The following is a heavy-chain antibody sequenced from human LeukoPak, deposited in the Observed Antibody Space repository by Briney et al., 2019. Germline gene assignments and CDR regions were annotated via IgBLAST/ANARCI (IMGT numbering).Heavy chain of an antibody. J-gene: IGHJ4*02. CDR3: AIPTHYGSGSSNDY. D-gene: IGHD3-10*01. V-gene: IGHV3-11*01. CDR2: ISSSDSTI. Sequence: GGSLRLSCAASGFTFSDYYMSWIRQAPGKGLEWVSYISSSDSTIYYADSVKGRFTISRDNAKNSLYLQMNSLRAEDTAVYYCAIPTHYGSGSSNDYWGQGTLVTVSS. CDR1: GFTFSDYY.